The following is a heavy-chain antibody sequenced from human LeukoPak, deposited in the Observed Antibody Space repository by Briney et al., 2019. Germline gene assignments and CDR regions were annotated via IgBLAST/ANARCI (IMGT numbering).Heavy chain of an antibody. V-gene: IGHV1-8*01. Sequence: GASVKVSCKASGYAFTSYDIDWVRQATGQGLEWMGWMNPNSGNTGYAQKFQGRVTMTRNTSISTAYMELSSLRSEDTAVYYCARVARWYYFDYWGQGTLVTVSS. CDR3: ARVARWYYFDY. CDR2: MNPNSGNT. D-gene: IGHD2-8*01. CDR1: GYAFTSYD. J-gene: IGHJ4*02.